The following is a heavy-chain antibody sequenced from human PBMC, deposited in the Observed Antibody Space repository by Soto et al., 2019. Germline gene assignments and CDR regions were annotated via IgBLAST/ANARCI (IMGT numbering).Heavy chain of an antibody. CDR2: IYWDDAK. CDR3: AQMDFDLYGMDV. Sequence: QITLTESGPTLVKPTQTLTLTCTFSGISLTNSGVGVSWIRQPPGKALEWLAVIYWDDAKHFSPSQKSRLTITKDSYKNQVVLTKTNMDSVDTATYFCAQMDFDLYGMDVWGQGTTVIVSS. D-gene: IGHD3-9*01. V-gene: IGHV2-5*02. CDR1: GISLTNSGVG. J-gene: IGHJ6*02.